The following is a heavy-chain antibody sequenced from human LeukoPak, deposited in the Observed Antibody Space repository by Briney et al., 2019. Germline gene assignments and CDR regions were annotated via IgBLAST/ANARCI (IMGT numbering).Heavy chain of an antibody. CDR2: INPNSGGT. CDR3: ARETNSGYDSGTGDMDIVVVVAATADAFDI. J-gene: IGHJ3*02. V-gene: IGHV1-2*02. Sequence: ASVKVSCKASGYTFTGYYMHWVRQAPGQGLEWMGWINPNSGGTNYAQKFQGRVTMTRDTSISTAYMELSRLRSDDTAVYYCARETNSGYDSGTGDMDIVVVVAATADAFDIWGQGTMVTVSS. D-gene: IGHD2-15*01. CDR1: GYTFTGYY.